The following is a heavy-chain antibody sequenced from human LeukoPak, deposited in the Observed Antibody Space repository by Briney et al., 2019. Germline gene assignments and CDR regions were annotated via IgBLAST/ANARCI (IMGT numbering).Heavy chain of an antibody. J-gene: IGHJ4*02. D-gene: IGHD2-15*01. CDR1: GFTFSSYA. V-gene: IGHV3-23*01. CDR2: ISGSGGRT. CDR3: VREVAGSPDH. Sequence: GGSLRLSCAASGFTFSSYAMSWVRQAPGKGLEWVSAISGSGGRTYYAASVKGRFTISRDNSKNTLYLQMNSLRAEDTALYYCVREVAGSPDHWGQGTLVTVSS.